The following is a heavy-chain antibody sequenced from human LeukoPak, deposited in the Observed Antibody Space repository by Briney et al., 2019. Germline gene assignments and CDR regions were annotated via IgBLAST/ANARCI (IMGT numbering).Heavy chain of an antibody. J-gene: IGHJ6*03. CDR3: ARDHTAMTKGYYYMDV. V-gene: IGHV3-23*01. D-gene: IGHD5-18*01. CDR1: GFTFSSYG. Sequence: GGSLRLSCAASGFTFSSYGMSWVRQAPGKGLEWVSAISGSGGSTYYADSVKGRFTISRDNSKNTLYLQMNSLRAEDTAVYYCARDHTAMTKGYYYMDVWVKGTTVTVSS. CDR2: ISGSGGST.